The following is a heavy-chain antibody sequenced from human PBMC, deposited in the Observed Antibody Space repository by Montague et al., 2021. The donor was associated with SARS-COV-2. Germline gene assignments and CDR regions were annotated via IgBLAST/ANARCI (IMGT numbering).Heavy chain of an antibody. CDR3: ARMDILTGYYAYGMDV. D-gene: IGHD3-9*01. V-gene: IGHV2-70*01. J-gene: IGHJ6*02. Sequence: PALVKPTQTLTLTCTFSGFSLSTSGMCGSWIRQPPGKALEWLALIDWDDDKYYSTSLKTRLTISKDTSKNQVVLTMTNMDPVDTATYYCARMDILTGYYAYGMDVWGQGTTVTVSS. CDR2: IDWDDDK. CDR1: GFSLSTSGMC.